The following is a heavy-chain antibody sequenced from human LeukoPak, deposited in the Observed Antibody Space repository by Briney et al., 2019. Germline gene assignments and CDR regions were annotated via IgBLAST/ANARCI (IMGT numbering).Heavy chain of an antibody. D-gene: IGHD3-10*01. V-gene: IGHV4-31*03. CDR1: GGSISSGGYY. Sequence: SETLSLTCTVSGGSISSGGYYWSWIRQHPGKGLEWVGYIYYSGSTYYNPSLKSRVTISVDTSKNQFSLKLSSVTAADTAVYYCARGRRYYGSESTFYFDYWGQGTLVTVSS. CDR3: ARGRRYYGSESTFYFDY. CDR2: IYYSGST. J-gene: IGHJ4*02.